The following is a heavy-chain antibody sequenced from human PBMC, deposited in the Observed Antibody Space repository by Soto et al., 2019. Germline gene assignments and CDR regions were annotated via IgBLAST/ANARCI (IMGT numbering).Heavy chain of an antibody. Sequence: SETLSLTCTVSGCSISSGLYYWSWVRQPPGKGLEWIGYIYYNGGTYYNPSLKSRLTISVDTSKNQFSLELSSVTAADTAVYYCTAAGAQFDYWGQGTVVTVSS. CDR1: GCSISSGLYY. CDR2: IYYNGGT. D-gene: IGHD6-13*01. V-gene: IGHV4-30-4*03. J-gene: IGHJ4*02. CDR3: TAAGAQFDY.